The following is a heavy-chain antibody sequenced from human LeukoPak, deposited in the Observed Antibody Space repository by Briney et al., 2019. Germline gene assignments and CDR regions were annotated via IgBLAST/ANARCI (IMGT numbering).Heavy chain of an antibody. V-gene: IGHV3-48*01. J-gene: IGHJ6*02. CDR2: ISSSSSTI. Sequence: GGSLRLSCAASGFTFSSYSMNWVRQAPGKGLEWVSYISSSSSTIYYADSVKGRFTISIYNGKNSLYLQMNSLRAEDTAVYYCARDSPHPYYYGMDVWGQGTTVTVSS. CDR1: GFTFSSYS. CDR3: ARDSPHPYYYGMDV.